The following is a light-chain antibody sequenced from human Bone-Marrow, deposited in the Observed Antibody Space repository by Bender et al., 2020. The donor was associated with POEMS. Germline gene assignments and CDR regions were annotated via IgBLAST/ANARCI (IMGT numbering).Light chain of an antibody. Sequence: QSVLTQPPSASGTPGQRVTISCSGSSSNIGSHTVNWYQQLPGTAPKLLIYNANQRPSGVPDRFSGSKSGTSASLAITGLQSDDEAIYFCVAWDASLNGWVFGGGTKLTVL. CDR3: VAWDASLNGWV. CDR1: SSNIGSHT. J-gene: IGLJ3*02. V-gene: IGLV1-44*01. CDR2: NAN.